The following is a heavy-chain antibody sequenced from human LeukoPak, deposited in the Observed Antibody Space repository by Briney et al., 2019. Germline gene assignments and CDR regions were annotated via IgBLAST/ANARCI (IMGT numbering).Heavy chain of an antibody. J-gene: IGHJ4*02. D-gene: IGHD6-19*01. CDR3: ARGKVVAGTPGQNTWDN. CDR1: GGSISTYY. V-gene: IGHV4-4*07. CDR2: IYTSGST. Sequence: SETLSLTCTVSGGSISTYYWNWIRQPAGKGLEWIGRIYTSGSTNYNPSLKSRVTMSVDTSKNQFSLKLSSVTAADTAVYYCARGKVVAGTPGQNTWDNWGQGILVTVSS.